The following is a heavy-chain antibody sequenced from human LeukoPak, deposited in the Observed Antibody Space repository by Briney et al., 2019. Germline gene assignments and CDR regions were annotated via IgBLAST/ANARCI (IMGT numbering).Heavy chain of an antibody. V-gene: IGHV3-23*01. CDR2: INDNGAGT. CDR1: GFTFSSYA. CDR3: ARAGDGYYFDY. J-gene: IGHJ4*02. Sequence: PGGSLRLSCAASGFTFSSYAMSWVHQAPGKGLKWVSTINDNGAGTYYADSVKGRFTISRDNSKNTLYLQMNSLRAEDTAVYYCARAGDGYYFDYWGQGTLVTVSS. D-gene: IGHD7-27*01.